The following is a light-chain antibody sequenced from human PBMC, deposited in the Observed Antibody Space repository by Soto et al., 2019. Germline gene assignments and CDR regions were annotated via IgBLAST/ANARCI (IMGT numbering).Light chain of an antibody. CDR1: QSVSSSS. CDR3: QQYGSSPYT. J-gene: IGKJ2*01. V-gene: IGKV3-20*01. Sequence: EIVLTQSPATLSLSPGERATLSCRASQSVSSSSLAWYQQKPGQAPRLLLYSASSRATGIPDMFSGSGSGTDFALTISRLEPEDFAVYYCQQYGSSPYTFGQGTKLEIK. CDR2: SAS.